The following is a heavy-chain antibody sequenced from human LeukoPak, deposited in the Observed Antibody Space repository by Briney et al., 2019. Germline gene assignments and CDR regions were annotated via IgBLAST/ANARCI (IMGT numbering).Heavy chain of an antibody. CDR2: IYYSGST. Sequence: SETLSLTCTVSGGSISSYYWSWIRQPPGKGLEWIGYIYYSGSTNYNPSLKSRVTISVDTSKNQFSLKLSSVTAADTAVYYCARAGVVTIFGVARRYYFDYWGQGTLVTVSS. D-gene: IGHD3-3*01. V-gene: IGHV4-59*08. CDR3: ARAGVVTIFGVARRYYFDY. J-gene: IGHJ4*02. CDR1: GGSISSYY.